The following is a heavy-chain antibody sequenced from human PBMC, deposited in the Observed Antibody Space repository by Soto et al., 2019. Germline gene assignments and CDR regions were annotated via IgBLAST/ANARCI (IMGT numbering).Heavy chain of an antibody. D-gene: IGHD3-22*01. Sequence: GASVKVSCKASGGTFSSYAISWVRQAPGQGLEWMGGIIPIFGTANYAQKFQGRVTITADESTSTAYMELSSLRSEDTAVYYCASHYYDSSGYYYSLDYWGQGTLVTVSS. V-gene: IGHV1-69*13. J-gene: IGHJ4*02. CDR2: IIPIFGTA. CDR3: ASHYYDSSGYYYSLDY. CDR1: GGTFSSYA.